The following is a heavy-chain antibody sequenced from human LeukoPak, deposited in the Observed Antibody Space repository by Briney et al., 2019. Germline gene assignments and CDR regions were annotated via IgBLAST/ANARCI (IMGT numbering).Heavy chain of an antibody. V-gene: IGHV1-69*13. J-gene: IGHJ5*02. Sequence: SVKVSCKASGGTFTSYAITWVRQAPGPGLEWMGKIIPISGTTNYAQKFQGRVTFTADESTSTAYMELSSLRSEDTALYYCARKLRLGGNWFDPWGQGTLVTVSS. CDR3: ARKLRLGGNWFDP. CDR1: GGTFTSYA. D-gene: IGHD1-26*01. CDR2: IIPISGTT.